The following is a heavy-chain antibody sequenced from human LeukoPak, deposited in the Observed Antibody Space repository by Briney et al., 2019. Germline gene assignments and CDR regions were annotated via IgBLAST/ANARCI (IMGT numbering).Heavy chain of an antibody. J-gene: IGHJ4*02. CDR1: GFTFSSYG. CDR3: ARARGSGSYPFDY. D-gene: IGHD3-10*01. V-gene: IGHV3-33*01. Sequence: GRSLRLSCAASGFTFSSYGTHWVRQAPGKGLEWVAVIWYDGSNKYYADSVKGRFTISRDNSKNTLYLQMNSLRAEDTAVYYCARARGSGSYPFDYWGQGTLVTVSS. CDR2: IWYDGSNK.